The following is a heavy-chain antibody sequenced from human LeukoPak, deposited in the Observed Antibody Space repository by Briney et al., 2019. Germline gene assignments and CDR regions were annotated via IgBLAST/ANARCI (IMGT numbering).Heavy chain of an antibody. Sequence: GGSLRLSCAASGFTFSSYSMNWVRQAPGKGLEWVSSISSSSSYIYYADSVKGRFTISRDNAKNSLYLQMNSLRAEDTAVYYCARDSPGEYSSSCLAYWGQGTQVTVSS. D-gene: IGHD6-6*01. J-gene: IGHJ4*02. CDR3: ARDSPGEYSSSCLAY. V-gene: IGHV3-21*01. CDR2: ISSSSSYI. CDR1: GFTFSSYS.